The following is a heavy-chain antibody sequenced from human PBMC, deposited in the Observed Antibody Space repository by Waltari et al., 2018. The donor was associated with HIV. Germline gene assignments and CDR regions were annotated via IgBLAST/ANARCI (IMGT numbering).Heavy chain of an antibody. CDR2: IWYDGENK. CDR1: GFTFSNFA. Sequence: QVQLVESGGGVVQPGRSLSLSCAASGFTFSNFAMPWVRQAPGKGLEWVAVIWYDGENKYYADSVKGRFTISRDNSKNTLYLQMNSLRVEDTAVYYCARGGYYYDISGYYHYWGQGTLVTVSS. V-gene: IGHV3-33*01. J-gene: IGHJ4*02. CDR3: ARGGYYYDISGYYHY. D-gene: IGHD3-22*01.